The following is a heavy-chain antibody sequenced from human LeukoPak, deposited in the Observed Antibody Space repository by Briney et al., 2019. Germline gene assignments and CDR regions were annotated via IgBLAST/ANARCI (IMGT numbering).Heavy chain of an antibody. V-gene: IGHV4-30-2*01. J-gene: IGHJ4*02. CDR1: GGSISSGGYY. CDR3: ARGASMTPVTTYYFDY. CDR2: IYHSGST. Sequence: PSETLSLTCTVSGGSISSGGYYWSWIRQPPGKGLGWMGYIYHSGSTYYNPSLKSRVTISVDRSKNQFFLKLSSVTAADTAVYYCARGASMTPVTTYYFDYWGQGPLVTVSS. D-gene: IGHD4-17*01.